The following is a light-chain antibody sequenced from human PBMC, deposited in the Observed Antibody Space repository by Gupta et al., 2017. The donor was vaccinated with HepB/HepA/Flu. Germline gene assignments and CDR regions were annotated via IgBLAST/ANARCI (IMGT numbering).Light chain of an antibody. CDR3: SSYTTSSTYV. V-gene: IGLV2-14*03. J-gene: IGLJ1*01. CDR1: NSDIGRYNF. Sequence: QSALTQPASVSGSPGQPITISCTGTNSDIGRYNFVSWYQQHPGKAPKLTVYDVSNRPSGVSTRFPGSKSGNTASLTISGLQAEDEADYYCSSYTTSSTYVFGTGTKVTVL. CDR2: DVS.